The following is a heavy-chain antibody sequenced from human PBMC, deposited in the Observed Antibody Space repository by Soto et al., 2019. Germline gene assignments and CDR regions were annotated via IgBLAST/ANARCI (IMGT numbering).Heavy chain of an antibody. CDR1: GGTFSSYA. J-gene: IGHJ4*02. CDR3: ARDHSSSGVGVFDY. D-gene: IGHD6-6*01. V-gene: IGHV1-69*06. Sequence: QVQLVQSGAVVKKPGSSVKVSCKASGGTFSSYAISWVRQAPGQGLEWTGGVIPISGTANNAQKVQARVTITADKSTSTVYMERSSLRSEDTAVYYCARDHSSSGVGVFDYWGQGTLVTVSS. CDR2: VIPISGTA.